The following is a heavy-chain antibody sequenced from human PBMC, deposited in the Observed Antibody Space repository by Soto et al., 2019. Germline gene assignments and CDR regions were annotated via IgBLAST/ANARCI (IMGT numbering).Heavy chain of an antibody. D-gene: IGHD4-17*01. CDR1: GGSISSGGYS. CDR3: ARGGKTVTTFDY. V-gene: IGHV4-30-2*01. CDR2: IYHSGST. J-gene: IGHJ4*02. Sequence: QLQLQESGSGLVKPSQTLSLTCAVSGGSISSGGYSWSWIRQPPGKGLEWIGYIYHSGSTHYNPSLQGRVTILVDRSKNQFSLKLSSVTAADTAVYYCARGGKTVTTFDYWGQGTLVTVSS.